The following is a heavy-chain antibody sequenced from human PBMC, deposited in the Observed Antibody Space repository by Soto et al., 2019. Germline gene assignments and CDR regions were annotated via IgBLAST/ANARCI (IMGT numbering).Heavy chain of an antibody. J-gene: IGHJ4*02. CDR1: GFTFSSFF. V-gene: IGHV3-23*01. CDR3: ARQWLDSYYFDY. Sequence: GGSLRLSCTASGFTFSSFFMNWVRQAPGKGPEWVSGIDTSGGVTKYADSVKGRFTISRDNSKNTLYLQMNSLRAEDMAVYYCARQWLDSYYFDYWGQGTLVTVSS. D-gene: IGHD6-19*01. CDR2: IDTSGGVT.